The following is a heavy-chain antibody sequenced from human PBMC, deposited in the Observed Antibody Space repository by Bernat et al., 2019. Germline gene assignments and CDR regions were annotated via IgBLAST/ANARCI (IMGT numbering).Heavy chain of an antibody. Sequence: VQLVESGGGLVKPGGSLRLSCAASGFTFSNAWMSWVRQAPGKGLEWVAVISYDGSNKYYADSVKGRFTISRDNSKNTLYLQMNSLRAEDTAVYYCARGGGGRCYPADCGFDPWGQGTMVTVSS. CDR1: GFTFSNAW. CDR2: ISYDGSNK. V-gene: IGHV3-30*01. D-gene: IGHD2-15*01. J-gene: IGHJ5*02. CDR3: ARGGGGRCYPADCGFDP.